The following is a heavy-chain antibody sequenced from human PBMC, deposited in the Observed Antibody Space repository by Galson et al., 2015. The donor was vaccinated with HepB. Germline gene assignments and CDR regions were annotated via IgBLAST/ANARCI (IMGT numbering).Heavy chain of an antibody. Sequence: SLRLSCAASGFTFSSYAMSWVRQAPGKGLEWVSAISGSGGSTYYADSVKGRFTISRDNSKDTLYLQMNSLRAEDTAVYYCARAHGDILAQPFDYWGQGTLVTVSS. CDR2: ISGSGGST. CDR1: GFTFSSYA. V-gene: IGHV3-23*01. J-gene: IGHJ4*02. D-gene: IGHD3-9*01. CDR3: ARAHGDILAQPFDY.